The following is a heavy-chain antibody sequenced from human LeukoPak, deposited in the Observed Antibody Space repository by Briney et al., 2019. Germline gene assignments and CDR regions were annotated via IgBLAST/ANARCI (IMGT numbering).Heavy chain of an antibody. Sequence: GGSLRLSCAASGFTFSSYWMSWVRQAPGKGLEWVAYIWYDGSNKYYTDSVKGRFTISRDNSKNTLYLQMNSLRAEDTAVYYCARSYYYDSSHTADYWGQGTLVTVSS. CDR2: IWYDGSNK. D-gene: IGHD3-22*01. J-gene: IGHJ4*02. CDR1: GFTFSSYW. V-gene: IGHV3-33*08. CDR3: ARSYYYDSSHTADY.